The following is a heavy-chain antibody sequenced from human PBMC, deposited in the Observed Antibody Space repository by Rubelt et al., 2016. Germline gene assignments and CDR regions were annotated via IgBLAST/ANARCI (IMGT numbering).Heavy chain of an antibody. V-gene: IGHV4-31*03. J-gene: IGHJ4*02. CDR3: ARCTYYDSSGPGYCDY. Sequence: QVQLQESGPGLVKPSQTLSLTCTVSGGSISSGGYYWSWIRQPPGKGLEWIGEINHSGSTNYNPSLKSRVTISVDTSKNQFSLKLSSVTAADTAVYYCARCTYYDSSGPGYCDYWGQGTLVTVSS. CDR1: GGSISSGGYY. D-gene: IGHD3-22*01. CDR2: INHSGST.